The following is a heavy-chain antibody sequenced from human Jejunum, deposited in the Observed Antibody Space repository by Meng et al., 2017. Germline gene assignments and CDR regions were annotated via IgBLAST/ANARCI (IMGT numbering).Heavy chain of an antibody. Sequence: QVQLEGSGAGLPKPSGTLSLTCGGSGGSISSSDWWSWVRQPPGKGLEWIGEIHHSGSTNYNPSLKSRVTISVDKSKNQFSLKLSSVTAADTAVYYCAREWSGSFRHFDYWGQGTLVTVSS. CDR1: GGSISSSDW. J-gene: IGHJ4*02. CDR3: AREWSGSFRHFDY. V-gene: IGHV4-4*02. D-gene: IGHD3-16*02. CDR2: IHHSGST.